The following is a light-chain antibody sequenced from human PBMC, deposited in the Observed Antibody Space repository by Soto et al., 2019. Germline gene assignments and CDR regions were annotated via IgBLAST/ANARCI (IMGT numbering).Light chain of an antibody. CDR2: GAS. J-gene: IGKJ4*01. CDR1: QGIRHY. V-gene: IGKV1-39*01. Sequence: DIQMTQSPSSLSASVGDRVAITCRASQGIRHYVAGYQQKPGKVHKLLIVGASTLQSGVPSRFSGSGSGTDFTLTISSLQPEDFATYYCLQSYRTPLTFGGGTKVDI. CDR3: LQSYRTPLT.